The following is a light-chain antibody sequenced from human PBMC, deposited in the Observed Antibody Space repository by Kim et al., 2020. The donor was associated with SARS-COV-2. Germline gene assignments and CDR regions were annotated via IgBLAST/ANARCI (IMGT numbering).Light chain of an antibody. CDR1: QSVSSN. J-gene: IGKJ5*01. V-gene: IGKV3-15*01. CDR2: GAS. CDR3: QQYNNWPPIT. Sequence: SPGERATLSCRASQSVSSNLAWYQQKPGQAPRLLIYGASTRATGIPDRFSGSGSGTEFTLTISSLQSEDFAVYYCQQYNNWPPITFGQGTRLEIK.